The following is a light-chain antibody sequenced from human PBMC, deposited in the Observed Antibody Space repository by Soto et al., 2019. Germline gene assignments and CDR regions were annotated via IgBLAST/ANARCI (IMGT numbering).Light chain of an antibody. V-gene: IGKV3-15*01. Sequence: EVVMTQSPATLSVSPGDRATLSCRASQNVHSDLAWYHQKPGQPPRLLIFDSSTRDTDVPLRFTGGGSGTDFTLTISSLQSEDFAVYYCQQYSDWPLTFGGGTKVEIK. CDR3: QQYSDWPLT. J-gene: IGKJ4*01. CDR2: DSS. CDR1: QNVHSD.